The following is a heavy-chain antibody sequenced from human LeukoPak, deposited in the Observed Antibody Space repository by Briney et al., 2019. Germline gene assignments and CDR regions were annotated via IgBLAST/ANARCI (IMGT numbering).Heavy chain of an antibody. V-gene: IGHV3-7*01. CDR2: MKEDGSGI. Sequence: GGSLRLSCAASGFPFDIQTMSWVRQAPGKGLDWVASMKEDGSGIYYVDSVKGRFTISRDNPKNSLYLQMNSLRVEDTAIYYCVKGGATRGRFENWGQGTLVTVSS. CDR3: VKGGATRGRFEN. J-gene: IGHJ4*02. D-gene: IGHD1-26*01. CDR1: GFPFDIQT.